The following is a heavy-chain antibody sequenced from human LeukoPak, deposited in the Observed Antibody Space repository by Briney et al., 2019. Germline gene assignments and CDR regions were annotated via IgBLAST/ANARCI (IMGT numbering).Heavy chain of an antibody. J-gene: IGHJ4*02. CDR2: IIPIFGTA. CDR3: AREYNWNYPSLGY. Sequence: SVKVSCKASGGTFSSYAISWVREAPGQGLEWMGGIIPIFGTANYAQKFQGRVTITTDESTSTAYMELSSLRSEDTAVYYCAREYNWNYPSLGYWGQGTLVTVSS. CDR1: GGTFSSYA. D-gene: IGHD1-7*01. V-gene: IGHV1-69*05.